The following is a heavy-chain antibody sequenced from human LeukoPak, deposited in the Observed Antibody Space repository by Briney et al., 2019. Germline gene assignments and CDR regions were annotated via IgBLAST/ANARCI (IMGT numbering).Heavy chain of an antibody. Sequence: SETLSLTCTVSGGSITSSFYWSWIRQSPGKGLEWIGYIYNSGGTKYNPSLKSRLTISVDTSKNQFSLNLSSVTAADTAVYYCARLGGDFRFDYWGQGTLVTVSS. V-gene: IGHV4-59*01. CDR2: IYNSGGT. J-gene: IGHJ4*02. D-gene: IGHD4-17*01. CDR1: GGSITSSFY. CDR3: ARLGGDFRFDY.